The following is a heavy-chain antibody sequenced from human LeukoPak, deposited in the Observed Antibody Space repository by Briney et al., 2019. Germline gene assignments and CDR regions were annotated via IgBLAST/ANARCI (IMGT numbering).Heavy chain of an antibody. CDR1: GGSISSSNYY. D-gene: IGHD3-10*01. Sequence: SETLSLTCTVSGGSISSSNYYWGWIRQPPGKGLEWIGSIYYSGYTYYNPSLKSRVTISVDTSKNQFSLKVSSVTAADTAVCYCASGYYYGSGSYFSIADYWGQGTLVTVSS. CDR3: ASGYYYGSGSYFSIADY. J-gene: IGHJ4*02. CDR2: IYYSGYT. V-gene: IGHV4-39*01.